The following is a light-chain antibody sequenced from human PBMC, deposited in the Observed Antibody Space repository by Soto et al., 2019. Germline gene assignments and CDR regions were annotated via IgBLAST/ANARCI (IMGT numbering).Light chain of an antibody. J-gene: IGLJ1*01. CDR2: DVT. CDR1: SSDVGGYNY. CDR3: VSYRSSTTYV. V-gene: IGLV2-14*01. Sequence: QSALTQPASVSDSPGQSITISCTGTSSDVGGYNYVSWYQQHPGKAPKLIIYDVTNRPSGVSNRFSGSKSGSTASLIISGLQAEDEADYYCVSYRSSTTYVFGTGTKVTVL.